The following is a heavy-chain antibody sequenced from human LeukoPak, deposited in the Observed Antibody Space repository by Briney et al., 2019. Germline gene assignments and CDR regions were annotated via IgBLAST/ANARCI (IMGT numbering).Heavy chain of an antibody. CDR2: ITATGDTA. CDR1: GFTFTKCA. CDR3: ARDLMVRGTTSGYYYYGMDV. J-gene: IGHJ6*02. Sequence: GGSLRLSCVASGFTFTKCAMSWIRQAPGKGLEWVAIITATGDTAYYADSVKGRFTISRDNSKNSLYLQMNSLRAEDTAVYYCARDLMVRGTTSGYYYYGMDVWGQGTTVTVSS. V-gene: IGHV3-23*01. D-gene: IGHD3-10*01.